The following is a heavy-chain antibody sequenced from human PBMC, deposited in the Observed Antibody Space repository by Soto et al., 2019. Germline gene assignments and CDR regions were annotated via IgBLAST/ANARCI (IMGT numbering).Heavy chain of an antibody. J-gene: IGHJ6*02. V-gene: IGHV5-10-1*01. CDR3: ARLETYYDILTGPFCYGMDV. D-gene: IGHD3-9*01. CDR2: IDPNDSYT. CDR1: GYSFTSYW. Sequence: PGESLKISRNGSGYSFTSYWLSLVRQMPGKGLEGMVRIDPNDSYTNYSPYFQGHVTISADKSISTAYLQWSSLKASDTAMYYCARLETYYDILTGPFCYGMDVWGRGTTVT.